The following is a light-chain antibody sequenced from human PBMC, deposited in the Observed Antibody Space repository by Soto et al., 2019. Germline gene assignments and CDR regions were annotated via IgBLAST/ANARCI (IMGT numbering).Light chain of an antibody. V-gene: IGKV3-15*01. Sequence: EIVMTQSPATLSVTQGERATLSCRASQSVSSSYLAWYQQKPGQAPRLLIYAASTRAAGIPARFSGSGSGTDFTLTISSLQSEDFAIYYCQQYYDWPITFGQGTRLEIK. CDR2: AAS. CDR3: QQYYDWPIT. J-gene: IGKJ5*01. CDR1: QSVSSSY.